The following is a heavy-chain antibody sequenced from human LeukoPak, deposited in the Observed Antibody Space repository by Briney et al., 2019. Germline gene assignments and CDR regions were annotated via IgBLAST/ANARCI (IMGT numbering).Heavy chain of an antibody. CDR1: GFTFSSYG. D-gene: IGHD3-10*01. CDR3: AKVRTQGGSGSYPPFDY. CDR2: ISGSGGNT. V-gene: IGHV3-23*01. Sequence: PGGSLRLSCAASGFTFSSYGMSWVRQAPGKGLEWVSAISGSGGNTYYADSVKGRFTISRDNSKNTLYLQMNSLRAEDTAVYYCAKVRTQGGSGSYPPFDYWGQGTLVTVSS. J-gene: IGHJ4*02.